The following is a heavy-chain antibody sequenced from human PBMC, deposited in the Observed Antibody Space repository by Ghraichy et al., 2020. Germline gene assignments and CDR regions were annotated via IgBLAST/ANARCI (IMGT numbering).Heavy chain of an antibody. Sequence: LSLTCAASGFTFSSYAMSWVRQAPGKGLEWVSAISGSGGSTYYADSVKGRFTISRDNSKNTLYLQMNRLRAEDTAVYYCAKLELRPSYYGMDVWGQGTTVTVSS. V-gene: IGHV3-23*01. J-gene: IGHJ6*02. CDR3: AKLELRPSYYGMDV. D-gene: IGHD1-7*01. CDR1: GFTFSSYA. CDR2: ISGSGGST.